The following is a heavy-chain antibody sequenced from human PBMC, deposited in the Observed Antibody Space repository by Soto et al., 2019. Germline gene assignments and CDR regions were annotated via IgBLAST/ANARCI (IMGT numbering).Heavy chain of an antibody. D-gene: IGHD2-2*01. CDR1: VGTFSNYA. V-gene: IGHV1-69*12. CDR3: ARGGDIVLVPTDISWFDP. J-gene: IGHJ5*02. CDR2: IIPMFGSA. Sequence: QVQLVQSGAEVKKPGSSVKVSCKASVGTFSNYAISWVRQAPGQGLEWLGGIIPMFGSANYAQKFQGRVTITADESTSTAYMGLSSLRSEDTAVYYCARGGDIVLVPTDISWFDPWGQGTLVTVSS.